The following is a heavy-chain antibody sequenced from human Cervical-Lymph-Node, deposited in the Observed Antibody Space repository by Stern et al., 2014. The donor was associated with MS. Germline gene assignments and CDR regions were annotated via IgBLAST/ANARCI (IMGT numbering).Heavy chain of an antibody. D-gene: IGHD3-10*01. J-gene: IGHJ4*02. V-gene: IGHV1-3*01. CDR3: AKWSVGSGSSS. CDR1: GYTFTSYP. CDR2: INVGNGNT. Sequence: QLVQSGAEVKKPGASVRVSCKPSGYTFTSYPLHWVRQAPGQRPEWMGWINVGNGNTKSSQEFQDRVNITWDTSTSTTYLELTSLMSEDTAVYFCAKWSVGSGSSSWGQGTLVTVSS.